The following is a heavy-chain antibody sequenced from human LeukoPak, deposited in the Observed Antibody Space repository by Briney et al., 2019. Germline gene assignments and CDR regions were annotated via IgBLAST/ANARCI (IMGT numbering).Heavy chain of an antibody. CDR1: GFTFSTHW. CDR2: IKEDGSVK. Sequence: GGSLRLSCTASGFTFSTHWMTWVRQPPGKGLEWVANIKEDGSVKYYVDSVKGRFTISRDNTKNALYLQMNSLRADDTAVYFCARDSTWQLDYWGQGALITVSS. J-gene: IGHJ4*02. CDR3: ARDSTWQLDY. V-gene: IGHV3-7*03. D-gene: IGHD5-12*01.